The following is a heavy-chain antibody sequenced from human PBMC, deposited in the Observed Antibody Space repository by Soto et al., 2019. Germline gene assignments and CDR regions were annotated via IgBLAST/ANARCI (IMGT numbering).Heavy chain of an antibody. D-gene: IGHD1-26*01. CDR3: ARTHSGSYYSVFNY. V-gene: IGHV4-38-2*01. J-gene: IGHJ4*02. Sequence: LETLSLTCVVSNFSISGGYYWGWIRQSPGKGLEWIASIYRSGTTSYNPSLKSRVTISVDPSKNQFSLMLTAVTAADTAVYYCARTHSGSYYSVFNYWGRGSLVTVSS. CDR1: NFSISGGYY. CDR2: IYRSGTT.